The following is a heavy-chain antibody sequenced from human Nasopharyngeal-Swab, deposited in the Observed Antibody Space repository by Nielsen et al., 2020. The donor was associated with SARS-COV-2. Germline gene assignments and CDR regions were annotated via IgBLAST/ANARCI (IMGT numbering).Heavy chain of an antibody. Sequence: WVRQAPGQGLEWMGGIIPIFGTANYAQKFQGRVTITADESTSTAYMELSSLRSEDTAVYYCAREEGLGYCSGGSCYSHAFDIWAQGTMVTVS. V-gene: IGHV1-69*01. CDR3: AREEGLGYCSGGSCYSHAFDI. CDR2: IIPIFGTA. D-gene: IGHD2-15*01. J-gene: IGHJ3*02.